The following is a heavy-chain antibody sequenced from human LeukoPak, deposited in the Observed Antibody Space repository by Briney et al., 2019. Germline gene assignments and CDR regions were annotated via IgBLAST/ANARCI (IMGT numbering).Heavy chain of an antibody. Sequence: SETLSLTCTVSGDSISRYYWSWIRQPAGKGLEWIGRIYNGGIITYNPSLKSRVTMSIDTSNNQFSLRLRFVTAADTAVYYCARGGYYYLDVWGKGTTVAVSS. V-gene: IGHV4-4*07. CDR1: GDSISRYY. CDR2: IYNGGII. D-gene: IGHD3-16*01. CDR3: ARGGYYYLDV. J-gene: IGHJ6*03.